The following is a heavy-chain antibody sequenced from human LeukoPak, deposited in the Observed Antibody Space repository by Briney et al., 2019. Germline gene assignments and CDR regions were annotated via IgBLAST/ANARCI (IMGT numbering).Heavy chain of an antibody. D-gene: IGHD2-2*01. J-gene: IGHJ5*02. CDR2: IYTTWST. Sequence: SETLSLTCTVSGGSISSYYWSWIRQPAGKGLEWIGRIYTTWSTNYNPYFGGRVTISVDTSKYQFFLKLSSVIAADTAVYYCVRVVSRYCSSPSCYNWFDPWGQGTLVTVSS. CDR3: VRVVSRYCSSPSCYNWFDP. V-gene: IGHV4-4*07. CDR1: GGSISSYY.